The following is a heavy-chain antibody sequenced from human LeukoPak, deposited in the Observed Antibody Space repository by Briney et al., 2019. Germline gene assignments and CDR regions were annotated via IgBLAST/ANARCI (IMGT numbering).Heavy chain of an antibody. CDR1: GFTFSGYE. D-gene: IGHD6-19*01. V-gene: IGHV3-48*03. J-gene: IGHJ4*02. CDR2: ISTSDAT. CDR3: ARHNGWYDY. Sequence: PGGSLRLSCAASGFTFSGYEMNWVRQAPGKGLEWISYISTSDATMYADSVKGRFTISRDNAKNSLYLRMNSLRAEDTAVYYCARHNGWYDYWGQGTLVTVSS.